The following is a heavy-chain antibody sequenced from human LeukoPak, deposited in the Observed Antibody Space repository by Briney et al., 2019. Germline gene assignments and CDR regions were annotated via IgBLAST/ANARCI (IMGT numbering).Heavy chain of an antibody. J-gene: IGHJ4*02. CDR1: GFTFNNYA. CDR3: AKCIEYNNSWTFDY. D-gene: IGHD2/OR15-2a*01. CDR2: ISNTGRST. V-gene: IGHV3-23*01. Sequence: GGSLRLSCAASGFTFNNYAMNWVRQAPGKGLEWVSAISNTGRSTYYADSVKGRFTISRDNSKNTVFLQINSLRAEDTAVYYCAKCIEYNNSWTFDYWGQGTLVTVSS.